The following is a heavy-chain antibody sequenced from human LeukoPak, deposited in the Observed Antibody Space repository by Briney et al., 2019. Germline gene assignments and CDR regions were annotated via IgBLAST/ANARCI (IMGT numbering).Heavy chain of an antibody. CDR2: ISHRGIT. CDR1: GGPFNVYF. J-gene: IGHJ1*01. CDR3: ARVEMATIQQYFQH. Sequence: SDTLSLTCAVYGGPFNVYFWTWIRQSPGRGLEWIAEISHRGITNYNPSLKSRVTISVDTSKNQFFLNLSSVTAADTAVYYCARVEMATIQQYFQHWGQGTLVTVSS. V-gene: IGHV4-34*01. D-gene: IGHD5-24*01.